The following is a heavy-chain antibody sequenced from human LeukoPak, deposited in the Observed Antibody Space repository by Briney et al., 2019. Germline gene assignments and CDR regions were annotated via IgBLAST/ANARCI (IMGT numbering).Heavy chain of an antibody. CDR3: ARVTYYYDSSGYYEDY. D-gene: IGHD3-22*01. CDR2: IYSGGKT. CDR1: GFTFGDFT. Sequence: PGGSLRLSCTTSGFTFGDFTMSWVRQAPGKGLEWVSVIYSGGKTYYADSVKGRFTISRDNSKNTLYLQMNSLRAEDTAVYYCARVTYYYDSSGYYEDYWGQGTLVTVSS. V-gene: IGHV3-66*01. J-gene: IGHJ4*02.